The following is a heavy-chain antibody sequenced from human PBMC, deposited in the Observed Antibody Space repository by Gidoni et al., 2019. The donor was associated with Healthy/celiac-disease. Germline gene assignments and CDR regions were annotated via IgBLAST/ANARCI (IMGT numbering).Heavy chain of an antibody. CDR3: ARGHVGYS. CDR2: GGNT. Sequence: GGNTGYAQKFQGRVTMTRNTSISTAYMELSSLRSEDTAVYYCARGHVGYSWGQGTLVTVSS. V-gene: IGHV1-8*01. D-gene: IGHD1-26*01. J-gene: IGHJ4*02.